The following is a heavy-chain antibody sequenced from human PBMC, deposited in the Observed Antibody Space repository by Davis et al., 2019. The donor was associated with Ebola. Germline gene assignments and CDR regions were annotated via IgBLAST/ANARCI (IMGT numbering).Heavy chain of an antibody. CDR2: IDWDDDK. D-gene: IGHD1-14*01. V-gene: IGHV2-70*17. Sequence: SGPTLVKPTQTLTLTCTFSGFSLSTTGMSVSWIRQPPGKALEWLARIDWDDDKFYTTSLRTRLTISKDTSKNQVVLTMTNMDPVDTATYYCARVSPEPDSLNFDYWGQGTLVSVSS. J-gene: IGHJ4*02. CDR3: ARVSPEPDSLNFDY. CDR1: GFSLSTTGMS.